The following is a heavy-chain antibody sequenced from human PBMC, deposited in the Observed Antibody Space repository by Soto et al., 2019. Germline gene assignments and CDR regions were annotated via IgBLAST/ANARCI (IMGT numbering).Heavy chain of an antibody. CDR3: ARGSHKRYCSGDTCYSGFDP. CDR2: ISYDGSNK. V-gene: IGHV3-30-3*01. Sequence: PGGSLRLSCAASGFTFSSYAMHWVRQAPGKGLEWLAVISYDGSNKDYADSVEGRFNISRDNSKNTLFLQMNSLRPEDSALYYCARGSHKRYCSGDTCYSGFDPWGQGT. CDR1: GFTFSSYA. D-gene: IGHD2-15*01. J-gene: IGHJ5*02.